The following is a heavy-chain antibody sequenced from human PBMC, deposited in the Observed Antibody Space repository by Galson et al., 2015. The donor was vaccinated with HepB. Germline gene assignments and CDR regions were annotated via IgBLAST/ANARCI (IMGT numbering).Heavy chain of an antibody. V-gene: IGHV1-46*01. CDR3: ARDGLSIAVAGTVQD. CDR2: INPSGGST. CDR1: GYTFTSYY. D-gene: IGHD6-19*01. J-gene: IGHJ4*02. Sequence: SVKVSCKASGYTFTSYYMHWVRQAPGQGLEWMGIINPSGGSTSYAQKFQGRVTMTRDTSTSTVYMELSSLRSEDTAVYYCARDGLSIAVAGTVQDWGQGTLVTVSS.